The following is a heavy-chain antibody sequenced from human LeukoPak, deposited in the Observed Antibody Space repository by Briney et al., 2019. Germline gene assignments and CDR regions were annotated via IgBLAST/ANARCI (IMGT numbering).Heavy chain of an antibody. CDR2: INFNSGGK. CDR1: AYTFSGYY. D-gene: IGHD2-21*01. V-gene: IGHV1-2*02. CDR3: ARQIVSGSMGCDF. Sequence: EASVKVSCKASAYTFSGYYIHWVRQAPGQGLEWMGWINFNSGGKIFAEKFQGRVTMARDTSISTAYMGLSRLRSDDTAVYYCARQIVSGSMGCDFWGQGTLVTVSS. J-gene: IGHJ4*02.